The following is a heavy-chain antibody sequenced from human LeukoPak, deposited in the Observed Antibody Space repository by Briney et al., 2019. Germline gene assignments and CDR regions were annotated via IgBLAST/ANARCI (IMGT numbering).Heavy chain of an antibody. Sequence: SETLSLTCTVFGGSISSYPWSWIRQPAGKGLEWIGRIYTSGSTNYNPSLKSRVTMSVDTSKNQFSLKLSSVTAADTAVYYCARGNYYDSRVFDYWGQGTLVTVSS. CDR1: GGSISSYP. CDR3: ARGNYYDSRVFDY. CDR2: IYTSGST. V-gene: IGHV4-4*07. D-gene: IGHD3-22*01. J-gene: IGHJ4*02.